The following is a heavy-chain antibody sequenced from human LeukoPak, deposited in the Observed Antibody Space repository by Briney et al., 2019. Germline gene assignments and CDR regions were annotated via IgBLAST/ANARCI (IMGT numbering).Heavy chain of an antibody. V-gene: IGHV3-23*01. Sequence: GGSLRLSCAASGFTFSSYAMSWVRQAPGKGPEWVSAISGSGGSTYYADSVKGRFTISRDNSKNTLYLQMNSLRAEDTAVYYCAKSYESSRIAAAGPPGDYWGQGTLVTVSS. D-gene: IGHD6-13*01. CDR2: ISGSGGST. J-gene: IGHJ4*02. CDR3: AKSYESSRIAAAGPPGDY. CDR1: GFTFSSYA.